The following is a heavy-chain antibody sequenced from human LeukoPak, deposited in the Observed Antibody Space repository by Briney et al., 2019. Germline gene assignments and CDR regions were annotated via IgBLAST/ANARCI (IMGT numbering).Heavy chain of an antibody. D-gene: IGHD6-25*01. Sequence: SETLSLTCTVSGGSISNNYWSWIRQSPEKGLEWIGIISYSGSTYYNPSLKSRVTISVDTSKNQFSLKLSSVTAADTAVYYCARLDRGINAAHFHYWGQGTLVTVSS. CDR1: GGSISNNY. J-gene: IGHJ4*02. CDR3: ARLDRGINAAHFHY. V-gene: IGHV4-59*04. CDR2: ISYSGST.